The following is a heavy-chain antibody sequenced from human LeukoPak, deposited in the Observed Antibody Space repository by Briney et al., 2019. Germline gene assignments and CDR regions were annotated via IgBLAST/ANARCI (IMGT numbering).Heavy chain of an antibody. J-gene: IGHJ6*02. Sequence: PGGSLRLSCAASGFTFSNYWIHWVRQAPGKGLVWVSRIASDGSSTTYADSVKGRFSISRDNAKNSLYLQMNSLRAEDTALYHCARNNGMDVWGQGTTVIVSS. CDR1: GFTFSNYW. CDR2: IASDGSST. V-gene: IGHV3-74*01. CDR3: ARNNGMDV.